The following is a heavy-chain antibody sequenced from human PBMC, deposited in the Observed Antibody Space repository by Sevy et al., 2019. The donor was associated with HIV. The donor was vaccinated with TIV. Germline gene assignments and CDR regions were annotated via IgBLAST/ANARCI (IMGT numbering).Heavy chain of an antibody. CDR1: GFTFSSSA. CDR2: ISYSGGST. D-gene: IGHD4-17*01. Sequence: GGSLRLSCAASGFTFSSSAMSWVRQAPGKGLEWVSAISYSGGSTYYADSVKGRFTISRDNSKNMLYLQMNSLRAEDTVVYYCAKDAIRGDYNYFDYWGQGTLVTVSS. CDR3: AKDAIRGDYNYFDY. J-gene: IGHJ4*02. V-gene: IGHV3-23*01.